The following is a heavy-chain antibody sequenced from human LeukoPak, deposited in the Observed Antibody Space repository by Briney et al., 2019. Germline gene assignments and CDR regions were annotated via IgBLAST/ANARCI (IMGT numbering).Heavy chain of an antibody. CDR3: ARDLPLNYDILTGYLYFDY. CDR2: ISAYNGNT. J-gene: IGHJ4*02. Sequence: ASVKVSCKASGCTFTSYGISWVRQAPGQGLEWMGWISAYNGNTNYAQKLQGRVTMTTDTSTSTAYMELRSLRSDDTAVYYCARDLPLNYDILTGYLYFDYWGQGTLVTVSS. CDR1: GCTFTSYG. D-gene: IGHD3-9*01. V-gene: IGHV1-18*04.